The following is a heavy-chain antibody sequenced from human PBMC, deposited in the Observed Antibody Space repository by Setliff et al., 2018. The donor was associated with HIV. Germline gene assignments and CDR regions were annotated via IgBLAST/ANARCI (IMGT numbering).Heavy chain of an antibody. CDR2: IHPDDSDT. CDR1: GYTFTTNW. D-gene: IGHD6-13*01. J-gene: IGHJ3*02. Sequence: GESLKISCKGSGYTFTTNWIGWVRQMPGKGLEWMGIIHPDDSDTRYSPSFQGQVTISADKYISTAYLQWNSLKASDTAFYFCARHRHTAAGTLDAFDIWGQGTMVTVSS. V-gene: IGHV5-51*01. CDR3: ARHRHTAAGTLDAFDI.